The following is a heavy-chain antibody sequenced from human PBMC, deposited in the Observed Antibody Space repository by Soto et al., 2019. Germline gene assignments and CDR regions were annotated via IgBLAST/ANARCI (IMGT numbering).Heavy chain of an antibody. CDR1: GYSFTSYW. Sequence: CKGSGYSFTSYWIGWVRQMPGKGLEWMGIIYPGDSDTRYSPSFQGQVTISADKSISTAYLQWSSLKASDTAMYYCARQSSNSNQAFDYWGQGTLVTVSS. V-gene: IGHV5-51*01. D-gene: IGHD4-4*01. CDR3: ARQSSNSNQAFDY. CDR2: IYPGDSDT. J-gene: IGHJ4*02.